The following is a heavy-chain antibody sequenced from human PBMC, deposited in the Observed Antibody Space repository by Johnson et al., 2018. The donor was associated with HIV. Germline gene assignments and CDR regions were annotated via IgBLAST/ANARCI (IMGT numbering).Heavy chain of an antibody. CDR3: AKEGRDVLRDYDAFDI. Sequence: QEKLVESGGGVVQPGGSLRLSCAASGFIFSSYGIHWVRQAPGKGLEWVAFIRYDGSNKYYADSVKGRFTISRDNSKNTLYMQMNSLRTEDTAVYYCAKEGRDVLRDYDAFDIWGQGTMVTVSS. CDR1: GFIFSSYG. D-gene: IGHD3-10*02. J-gene: IGHJ3*02. CDR2: IRYDGSNK. V-gene: IGHV3-30*02.